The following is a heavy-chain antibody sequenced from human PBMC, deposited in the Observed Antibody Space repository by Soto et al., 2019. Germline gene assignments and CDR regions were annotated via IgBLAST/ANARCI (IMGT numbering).Heavy chain of an antibody. Sequence: GGSLRLSCAASGFTFSDYYMSWIRQAPGKGLEWVSYISSSGSTIYYADSVKGRFTISRDNAKNSLYLQMNSLRAEDTAVYYCARSYSGYDFDYYYYYMDVWGKGTTVTVSS. CDR1: GFTFSDYY. CDR3: ARSYSGYDFDYYYYYMDV. CDR2: ISSSGSTI. V-gene: IGHV3-11*01. J-gene: IGHJ6*03. D-gene: IGHD5-12*01.